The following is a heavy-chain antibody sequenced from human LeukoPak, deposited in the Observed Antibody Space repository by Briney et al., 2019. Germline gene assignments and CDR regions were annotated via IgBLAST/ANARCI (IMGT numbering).Heavy chain of an antibody. CDR3: ARHTLDFWSGYYFRGYYFDY. CDR1: GGSISSYY. Sequence: PSETLSLTCTVSGGSISSYYWSWIRQPAGKGLEWIGRIYTSGSTNYNPSLKSRVTMSVDTSKNQFSLKLSSVTAADTAVYYCARHTLDFWSGYYFRGYYFDYWGQGTLVTVSS. V-gene: IGHV4-4*07. J-gene: IGHJ4*02. CDR2: IYTSGST. D-gene: IGHD3-3*01.